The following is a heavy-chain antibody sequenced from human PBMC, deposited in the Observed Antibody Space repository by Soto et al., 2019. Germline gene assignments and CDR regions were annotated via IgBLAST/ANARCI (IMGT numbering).Heavy chain of an antibody. V-gene: IGHV5-51*01. Sequence: GESLKISCKGSGYSFTSYWIGWVRQMPGKGLEWMGIIYPGDSDTRYSPSFQGQVTISAVKSISTAYLQWSSLKASDTAMYYCARHQSSSWSLYYYYGMDVWGQGTTVTVSS. D-gene: IGHD6-13*01. CDR2: IYPGDSDT. CDR1: GYSFTSYW. J-gene: IGHJ6*02. CDR3: ARHQSSSWSLYYYYGMDV.